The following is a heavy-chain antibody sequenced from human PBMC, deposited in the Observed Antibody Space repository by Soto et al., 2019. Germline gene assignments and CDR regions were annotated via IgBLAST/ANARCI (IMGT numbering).Heavy chain of an antibody. CDR3: EIQDCTKDVCLEAPVPVGGALKS. Sequence: EVQLVESGGGLVQPGKALRLSCAASGFTFSKYWMHWVRQAPGKGPVWVSYISGDGTTTDYADSVKGRFTISRDNAKNTLYLQMDSLGVGDTAVYSCEIQDCTKDVCLEAPVPVGGALKSWGQGAQATVTS. V-gene: IGHV3-74*01. D-gene: IGHD2-8*01. J-gene: IGHJ1*01. CDR2: ISGDGTTT. CDR1: GFTFSKYW.